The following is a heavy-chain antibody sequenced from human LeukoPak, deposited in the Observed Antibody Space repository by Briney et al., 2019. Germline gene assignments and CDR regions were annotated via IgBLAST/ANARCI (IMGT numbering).Heavy chain of an antibody. V-gene: IGHV1-2*02. Sequence: ASVKVSCKASGDTFTGYYMHWERQSPGQRLEWMGWINPNSGGTNYAQKFQGSVTMTRDTSISTAYMELSRLRSDDTAVYYCARDRKVGATGEFDYWGQGTLVTVSS. D-gene: IGHD1-26*01. CDR3: ARDRKVGATGEFDY. CDR1: GDTFTGYY. J-gene: IGHJ4*02. CDR2: INPNSGGT.